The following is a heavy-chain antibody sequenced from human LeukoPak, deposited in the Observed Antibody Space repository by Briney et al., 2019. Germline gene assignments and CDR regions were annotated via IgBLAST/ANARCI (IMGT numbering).Heavy chain of an antibody. V-gene: IGHV3-74*01. CDR1: GFTFSSYW. CDR2: INGDGRNI. D-gene: IGHD3-9*01. Sequence: GGSLRLSCVASGFTFSSYWMHWIRQDPRKGLVWVSRINGDGRNINYADSVRGRFTISRDNAKNTLYLQMNTLRVEDTAVYYCTRDLMDYDVSTGLHHYYMDVWGQGTTVTVSS. CDR3: TRDLMDYDVSTGLHHYYMDV. J-gene: IGHJ6*02.